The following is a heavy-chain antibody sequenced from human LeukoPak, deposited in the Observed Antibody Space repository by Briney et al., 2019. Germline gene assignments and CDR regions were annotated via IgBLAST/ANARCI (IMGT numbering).Heavy chain of an antibody. D-gene: IGHD3-16*02. Sequence: SETLSLTCTVSGGSISSYYWSWIRQPPGKGLEWIGYIYYSGSTNYNPSLKSRVTISVDTSKNQFSLKLSSVTAADTAVYYCARDLRDYVWGSYRLRDNWFDPWGQGTLVTVSS. CDR2: IYYSGST. CDR1: GGSISSYY. V-gene: IGHV4-59*12. J-gene: IGHJ5*02. CDR3: ARDLRDYVWGSYRLRDNWFDP.